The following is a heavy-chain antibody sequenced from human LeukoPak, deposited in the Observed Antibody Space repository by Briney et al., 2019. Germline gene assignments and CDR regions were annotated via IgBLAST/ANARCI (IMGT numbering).Heavy chain of an antibody. J-gene: IGHJ4*02. D-gene: IGHD4-17*01. Sequence: ASVKVSCKASGYMYSGYYIHWVRQAPGQGLEWMGRINPNSGGTNYAQSFQGRVTMTRDTSLSTAYMELRSLRSDDTAVYYCARDRDYGDYNTQDLFVYWGRGTLVTVSS. CDR1: GYMYSGYY. CDR3: ARDRDYGDYNTQDLFVY. V-gene: IGHV1-2*06. CDR2: INPNSGGT.